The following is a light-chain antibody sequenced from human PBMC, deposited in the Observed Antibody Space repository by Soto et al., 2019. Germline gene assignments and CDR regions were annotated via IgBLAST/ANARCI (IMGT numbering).Light chain of an antibody. V-gene: IGKV1-5*01. CDR2: DAS. CDR3: QQYNSYLWT. J-gene: IGKJ1*01. CDR1: QSISSW. Sequence: DIQMTQSPSTLSASVGDRVTITCRASQSISSWLAWYQQKPEKAPKLLIYDASSFVSGVPSRFSGGAAGTEFTLTISSLQPDHFAADYCQQYNSYLWTFGQGTKLDIK.